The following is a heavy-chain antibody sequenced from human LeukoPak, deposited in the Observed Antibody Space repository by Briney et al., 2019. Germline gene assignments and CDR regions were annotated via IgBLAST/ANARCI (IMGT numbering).Heavy chain of an antibody. CDR3: AVPTSYGANCYFDY. CDR1: GGSINSGDYY. V-gene: IGHV4-31*03. D-gene: IGHD4-23*01. CDR2: IYYSGST. Sequence: PSETLSLTCTVSGGSINSGDYYWSWIRQLPGKGLEWIGYIYYSGSTYYPPSLRSRVTISVDTSKNQFSLRLGSVTAADTAVYYCAVPTSYGANCYFDYWGQGALVTVSS. J-gene: IGHJ4*02.